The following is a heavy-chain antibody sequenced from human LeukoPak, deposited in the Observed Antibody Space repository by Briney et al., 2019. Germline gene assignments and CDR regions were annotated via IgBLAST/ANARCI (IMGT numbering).Heavy chain of an antibody. CDR3: ARHPPGFLRYFDWPNSYFDY. CDR2: IYYSGST. Sequence: SETLSLTCAVYGGSFSGYYWGWIRQPPGKGLEWIGSIYYSGSTYYNPSLKSRVTISVDTSKNQFSLKLSSVTAADTAVYNCARHPPGFLRYFDWPNSYFDYWGQGTLVTVSS. CDR1: GGSFSGYY. D-gene: IGHD3-9*01. V-gene: IGHV4-39*01. J-gene: IGHJ4*02.